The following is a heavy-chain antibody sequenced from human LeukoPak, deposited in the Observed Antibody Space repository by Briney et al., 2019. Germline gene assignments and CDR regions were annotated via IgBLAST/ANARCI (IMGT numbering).Heavy chain of an antibody. V-gene: IGHV1-18*01. J-gene: IGHJ6*03. CDR1: GCCFITHC. D-gene: IGHD3-3*01. CDR3: TRDLAVLGVVFTSYMDV. CDR2: ISTYSGNA. Sequence: ASVKVSCKASGCCFITHCITWVRQAPGQGLQWVGWISTYSGNAHYAHRLQDRVTLSKDTATTTAFLEVRNLSSDDTAVYYCTRDLAVLGVVFTSYMDVWGKGTPVIVSS.